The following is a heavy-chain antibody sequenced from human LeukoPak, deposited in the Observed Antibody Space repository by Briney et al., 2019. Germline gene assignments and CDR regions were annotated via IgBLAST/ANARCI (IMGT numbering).Heavy chain of an antibody. V-gene: IGHV3-53*01. J-gene: IGHJ3*02. CDR2: IYSGGST. CDR3: AGDRGDGYTYGAFDI. CDR1: EFTFSSYG. Sequence: GDSLRLSCAASEFTFSSYGMSWVRQAPGKGLEWVSVIYSGGSTYYADSVKGRFTISRDNSKNTLYLQMNSLRAEDTAVYYCAGDRGDGYTYGAFDIWGQGTMVTVSS. D-gene: IGHD5-24*01.